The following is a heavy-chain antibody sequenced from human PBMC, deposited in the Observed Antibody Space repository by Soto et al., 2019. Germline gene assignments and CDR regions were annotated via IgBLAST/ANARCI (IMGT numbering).Heavy chain of an antibody. CDR2: IKQDGSEK. CDR3: ARDGYADSYGYGDNYYYMDV. Sequence: GGSLRLSCAASGFTFSSYWMSWVRQAPGKGLEWVANIKQDGSEKYYVDSVKGRFTISRDNAKNSLYLQMNSLRAEDTAVYYGARDGYADSYGYGDNYYYMDVWGKGTTVTVSS. V-gene: IGHV3-7*03. CDR1: GFTFSSYW. D-gene: IGHD5-18*01. J-gene: IGHJ6*03.